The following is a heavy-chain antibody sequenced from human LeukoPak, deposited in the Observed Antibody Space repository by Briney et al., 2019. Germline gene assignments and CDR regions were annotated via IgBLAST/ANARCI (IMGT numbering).Heavy chain of an antibody. CDR2: ISSSSSNT. D-gene: IGHD3-22*01. J-gene: IGHJ3*02. Sequence: GGFLRLSCAASGFSFSDDYMSWIRHAPGKGLEWLSYISSSSSNTRDADSVKGRFTVSRDNAKNSLYLQMNSLSAEDTAVYYCARERAFYDSSGYSGRHAFDIWGQGTMVTVSS. CDR3: ARERAFYDSSGYSGRHAFDI. CDR1: GFSFSDDY. V-gene: IGHV3-11*05.